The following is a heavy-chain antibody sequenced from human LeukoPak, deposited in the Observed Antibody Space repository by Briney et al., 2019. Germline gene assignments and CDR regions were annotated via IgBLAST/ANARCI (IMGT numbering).Heavy chain of an antibody. CDR3: ARIKPTVTTDY. Sequence: SENLSLTCAVYGGSFSGYYWSWIRQPPGKGLEWIGEINHSGSTNYNPSLKSRVTISVDTSKNRFSLKLSSVTAADTAVYYCARIKPTVTTDYWGQGTLVTVSS. CDR2: INHSGST. D-gene: IGHD4-17*01. V-gene: IGHV4-34*01. J-gene: IGHJ4*02. CDR1: GGSFSGYY.